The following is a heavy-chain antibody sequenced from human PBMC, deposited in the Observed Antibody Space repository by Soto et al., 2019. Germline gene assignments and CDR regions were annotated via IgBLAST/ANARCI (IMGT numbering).Heavy chain of an antibody. V-gene: IGHV3-21*01. CDR2: ISSSSFSI. J-gene: IGHJ6*02. CDR3: ARNESSNIYGMDV. Sequence: GSLRLSGASSGFTFSSYSMNWVRQAPGKGLEWVSSISSSSFSINYADSVKGRFSISRDNAQNSLHLQMNNLRAEDTAVYYCARNESSNIYGMDVWGQGTTVTVSS. CDR1: GFTFSSYS. D-gene: IGHD6-6*01.